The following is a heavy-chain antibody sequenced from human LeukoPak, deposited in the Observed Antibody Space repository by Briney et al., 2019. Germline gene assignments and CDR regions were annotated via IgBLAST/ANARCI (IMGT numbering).Heavy chain of an antibody. J-gene: IGHJ4*02. CDR1: GYTFTGYY. Sequence: ASVKVSCKASGYTFTGYYMHWVRQAPGQGLEWMGWINPNSGGTNYAQKFQGRVAMTRDTSISTAYMELSRLRSDDTAVYYCAIPPTVTTDFDYWGQGTLVTVSS. D-gene: IGHD4-17*01. V-gene: IGHV1-2*02. CDR3: AIPPTVTTDFDY. CDR2: INPNSGGT.